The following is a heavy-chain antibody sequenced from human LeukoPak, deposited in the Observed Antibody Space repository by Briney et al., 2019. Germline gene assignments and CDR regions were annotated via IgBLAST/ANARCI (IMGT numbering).Heavy chain of an antibody. J-gene: IGHJ5*02. CDR1: GYTFTGRD. D-gene: IGHD5-12*01. V-gene: IGHV1-2*02. Sequence: ASVKVSCKASGYTFTGRDMHWVRQAPGQGPEWMGWINPNSGGTKYAQIFQGRVTMTRDTSISTAYMELSSLRSDDTAVYYCARAGNSYRGDWFDPWGQGTLVTVSS. CDR3: ARAGNSYRGDWFDP. CDR2: INPNSGGT.